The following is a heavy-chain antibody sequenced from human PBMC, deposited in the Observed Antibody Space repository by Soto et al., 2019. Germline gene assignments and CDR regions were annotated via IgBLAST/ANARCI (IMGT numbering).Heavy chain of an antibody. J-gene: IGHJ6*02. D-gene: IGHD2-2*02. CDR2: VNSDGSGT. CDR3: TRANGPAAIGHFHYGMDV. V-gene: IGHV3-74*01. Sequence: GGSLRLSCVASGFSFRSYWMHWVRQAPGKGLVWVSRVNSDGSGTSYADSVEGRLTISRDNAKNTLYLQMNSLRAEDTAVYDCTRANGPAAIGHFHYGMDVWGQGTTVT. CDR1: GFSFRSYW.